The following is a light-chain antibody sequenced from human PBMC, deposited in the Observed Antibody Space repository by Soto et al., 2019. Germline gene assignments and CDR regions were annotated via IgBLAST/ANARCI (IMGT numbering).Light chain of an antibody. CDR1: SSNIGNNY. Sequence: QSVLTQPPSVSAAPGQKVTISCSGSSSNIGNNYVSWYQQLPGTAPKLLIYDNNKRPSGIPDRFSGSKSGTSATLGITGLQTGDEADYYCETRDSSLSAYVFGTGTKLTVL. V-gene: IGLV1-51*01. J-gene: IGLJ1*01. CDR2: DNN. CDR3: ETRDSSLSAYV.